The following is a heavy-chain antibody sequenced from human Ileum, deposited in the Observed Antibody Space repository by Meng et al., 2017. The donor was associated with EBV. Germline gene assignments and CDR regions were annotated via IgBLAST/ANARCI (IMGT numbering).Heavy chain of an antibody. CDR3: ARDQYYASGTKDY. CDR2: INGNSGGT. Sequence: GQRVLSGAEVKNPGASGKVSCKASGYTFTGYYIHWVRQAPGQGLEWMGRINGNSGGTDYARKFRGRVTMTRDTSISTAYMELSGLRSDDTAIYYCARDQYYASGTKDYWGQGTLVTVSS. D-gene: IGHD3-10*01. J-gene: IGHJ4*02. CDR1: GYTFTGYY. V-gene: IGHV1-2*06.